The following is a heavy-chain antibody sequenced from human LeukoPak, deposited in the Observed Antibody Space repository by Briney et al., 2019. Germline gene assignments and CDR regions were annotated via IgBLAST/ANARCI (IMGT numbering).Heavy chain of an antibody. CDR2: IYHSGST. V-gene: IGHV4-30-2*01. D-gene: IGHD3-10*01. Sequence: PSETLSLTCTVSGGSIGSGGNSWSWIRQPPGKGLEWIGYIYHSGSTYYNPSLKSRVIISIDRSKNQFSLKLSSVTAADTAVYYCARTETWMIRGVPRVNYFDYWGQGTLVTVSS. CDR3: ARTETWMIRGVPRVNYFDY. J-gene: IGHJ4*02. CDR1: GGSIGSGGNS.